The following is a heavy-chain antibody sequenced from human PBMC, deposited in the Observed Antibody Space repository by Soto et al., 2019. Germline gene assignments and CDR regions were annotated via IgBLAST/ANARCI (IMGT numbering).Heavy chain of an antibody. V-gene: IGHV3-53*04. CDR1: GIAVSSNY. CDR3: SRDLGRATDY. D-gene: IGHD1-26*01. Sequence: GGSLRLSCGASGIAVSSNYMSWVRQAPGKGREWFSVIYSGGSTYYADSLKSRFAISRHSSKNTLSLQMNSLRAEDTAVYSCSRDLGRATDYWGQGTLVTVSS. J-gene: IGHJ4*02. CDR2: IYSGGST.